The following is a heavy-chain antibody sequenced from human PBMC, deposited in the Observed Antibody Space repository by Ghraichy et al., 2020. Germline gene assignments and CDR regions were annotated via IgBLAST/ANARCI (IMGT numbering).Heavy chain of an antibody. V-gene: IGHV3-15*01. Sequence: GGSLRLSCAASGFTFRNAWMSWVRQAPGKGLEWVGRIKSKTDGETTDYAAPVKGRFTISRDDSKYTLYLQMNSLETEDTALYYCTTGPLGPAVTRSLIVYWGQGTLVTVSS. CDR2: IKSKTDGETT. CDR1: GFTFRNAW. D-gene: IGHD4-17*01. J-gene: IGHJ4*02. CDR3: TTGPLGPAVTRSLIVY.